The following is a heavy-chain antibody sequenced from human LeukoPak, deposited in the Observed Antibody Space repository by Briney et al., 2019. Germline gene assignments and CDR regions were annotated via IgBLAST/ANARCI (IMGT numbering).Heavy chain of an antibody. V-gene: IGHV4-59*01. CDR2: IYYSGST. J-gene: IGHJ4*02. CDR1: GGSISSYY. CDR3: ARVQAGPRTFDY. Sequence: SETLSLTCTVSGGSISSYYWSWIRQPPGKGLEWIGYIYYSGSTNYNPPLKSRVTISVDTSKNQFSLKLSSVTAADTAVYYCARVQAGPRTFDYWGQGTLVTVSS. D-gene: IGHD6-19*01.